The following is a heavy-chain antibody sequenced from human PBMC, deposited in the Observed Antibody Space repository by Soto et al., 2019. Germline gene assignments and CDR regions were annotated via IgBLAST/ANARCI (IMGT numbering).Heavy chain of an antibody. D-gene: IGHD2-2*02. CDR3: AKVAGRYCSSSNCYKFDP. Sequence: EVQLLESGGGLVQPGGSLGLSCAASGFTFSSYAMSWVRQAPGKGLEWVSGISGSGGTTYYADSVKGRFTISRDNSKNTLYLQMNRLRAEDTAVYYCAKVAGRYCSSSNCYKFDPWGQGTLVTVSS. CDR1: GFTFSSYA. J-gene: IGHJ5*02. CDR2: ISGSGGTT. V-gene: IGHV3-23*01.